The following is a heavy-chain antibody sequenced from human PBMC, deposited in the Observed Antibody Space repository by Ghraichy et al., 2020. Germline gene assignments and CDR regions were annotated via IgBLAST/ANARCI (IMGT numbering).Heavy chain of an antibody. Sequence: LSLTCAASGFTFSSHWMSWVRQAPGKGLEWVANIKQDGSEKYYVDSVKGRFTISRDNAKNSLYLQMNSLRVEDTAVYYCARDHDYSGYYSKLFDYWGQGSLVTVSS. J-gene: IGHJ4*02. V-gene: IGHV3-7*01. CDR1: GFTFSSHW. CDR2: IKQDGSEK. CDR3: ARDHDYSGYYSKLFDY. D-gene: IGHD3-22*01.